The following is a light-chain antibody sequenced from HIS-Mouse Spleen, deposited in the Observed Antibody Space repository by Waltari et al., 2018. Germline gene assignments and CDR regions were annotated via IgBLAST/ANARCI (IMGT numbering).Light chain of an antibody. J-gene: IGLJ2*01. CDR1: KLGDKY. Sequence: SYELTQPPSVSVSPGQTASITCSGAKLGDKYACWYQQKPGQYPVLVIYQDSKRPSGIPERFSGSNSGNTATLTISGTQAMDEADYYCQAWDSSTANVVFGGGTKLTVL. CDR2: QDS. V-gene: IGLV3-1*01. CDR3: QAWDSSTANVV.